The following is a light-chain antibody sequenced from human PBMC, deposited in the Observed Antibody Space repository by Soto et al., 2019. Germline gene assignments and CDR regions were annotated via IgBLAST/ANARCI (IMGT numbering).Light chain of an antibody. CDR3: QQTYSTPQP. Sequence: DIQVTQSPSSLSASVGDRVTIPCRASQSISRHLNWYQQKPGKAPKLLINIASSLQSGVPSRFSGSGSGTDFTLTISNVQPEDFATYYCQQTYSTPQPFGQGTRLEIK. CDR1: QSISRH. CDR2: IAS. V-gene: IGKV1-39*01. J-gene: IGKJ5*01.